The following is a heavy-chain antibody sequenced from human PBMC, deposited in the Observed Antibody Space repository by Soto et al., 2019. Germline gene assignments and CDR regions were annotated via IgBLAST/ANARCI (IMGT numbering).Heavy chain of an antibody. D-gene: IGHD3-22*01. CDR3: ARSPITMIVVVIDAFDI. V-gene: IGHV1-18*01. Sequence: GASVKVSCKVSGYTFTSYGISWVRQAPGQGLEWMGWISAYNGNTNYAQKLQGRVTMTTDTSTSTAYMELRGLRSDDTAVYYCARSPITMIVVVIDAFDIWGQGTMVTVSS. CDR1: GYTFTSYG. J-gene: IGHJ3*02. CDR2: ISAYNGNT.